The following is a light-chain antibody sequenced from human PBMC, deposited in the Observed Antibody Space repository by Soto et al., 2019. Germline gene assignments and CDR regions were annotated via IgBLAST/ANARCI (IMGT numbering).Light chain of an antibody. V-gene: IGKV1-6*01. J-gene: IGKJ2*01. CDR3: LQDYNYPYT. CDR2: GAS. Sequence: AIQMTQSPSSLSASAGDRVTITCRASQGIRNDLGWYQQKPEKAPKLLIYGASNLQSGVPSRFSGSGSGTDFTLTISSLQPEDFATYYCLQDYNYPYTFGQGTKVEIK. CDR1: QGIRND.